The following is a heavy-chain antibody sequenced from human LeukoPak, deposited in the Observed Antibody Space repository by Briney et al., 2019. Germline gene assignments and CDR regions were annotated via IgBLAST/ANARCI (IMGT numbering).Heavy chain of an antibody. V-gene: IGHV4-59*08. CDR1: GGSFSGYY. CDR2: IYYSGST. CDR3: ARSSGGTYFDY. D-gene: IGHD3-16*01. J-gene: IGHJ4*02. Sequence: SETLSLTCAVYGGSFSGYYWSWIRQPPGKGLEWIGYIYYSGSTNYNPSLKSRVTISVDTSKNQFSLKLSSVTAADTAVYYCARSSGGTYFDYWGQGTLVTVSS.